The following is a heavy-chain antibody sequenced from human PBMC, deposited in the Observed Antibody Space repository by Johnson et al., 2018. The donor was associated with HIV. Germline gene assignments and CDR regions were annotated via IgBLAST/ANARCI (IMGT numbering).Heavy chain of an antibody. J-gene: IGHJ3*02. CDR1: GFTFSSYA. CDR2: ISYDGSNK. Sequence: VQLVESGGGVVQPGRSLRLSCAASGFTFSSYAMHWVRQAPGKGLEWVAVISYDGSNKYYADSVKGRFTISRDTSKNTLYLQMNSLRAEDTAVDYCARGGGGSGLYGGAFDIWGQGTLVTVSS. V-gene: IGHV3-30*04. D-gene: IGHD6-19*01. CDR3: ARGGGGSGLYGGAFDI.